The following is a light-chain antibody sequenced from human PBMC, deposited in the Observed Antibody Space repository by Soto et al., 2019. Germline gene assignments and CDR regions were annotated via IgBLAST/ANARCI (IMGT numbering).Light chain of an antibody. CDR1: QSVSNF. V-gene: IGKV3-11*01. CDR3: QQRSSCPPIT. J-gene: IGKJ5*01. CDR2: DAS. Sequence: EIVLTQSPDTLSLSPGERATLSCRASQSVSNFLAWYQQKPGQAPRLLIYDASNRATGIPARFSGSGSGTDFTLTISSLEPEDFAVYYCQQRSSCPPITFGQGTRLEIK.